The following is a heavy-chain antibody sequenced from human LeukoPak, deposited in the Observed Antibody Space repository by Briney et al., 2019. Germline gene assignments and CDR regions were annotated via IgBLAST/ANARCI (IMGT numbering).Heavy chain of an antibody. J-gene: IGHJ4*02. CDR1: GFTVSSNY. CDR2: VYSGGNT. CDR3: AREVYYGSGNIYPNFDS. Sequence: SGGSLRLSCAASGFTVSSNYMTWVRQAPGKGLEWVSIVYSGGNTYYADSVKGRFTISRDNSKNTLYLQMNSLRAEDTAVYYCAREVYYGSGNIYPNFDSWGQGTLVTVSS. V-gene: IGHV3-66*02. D-gene: IGHD3-10*01.